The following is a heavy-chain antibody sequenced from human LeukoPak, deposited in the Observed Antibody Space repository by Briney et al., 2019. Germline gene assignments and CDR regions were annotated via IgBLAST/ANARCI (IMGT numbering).Heavy chain of an antibody. CDR1: SGSFIGDC. CDR3: AASGWTPGLDY. J-gene: IGHJ4*02. CDR2: INHSGFT. V-gene: IGHV4-34*01. D-gene: IGHD6-19*01. Sequence: SQALSQTWATHSGSFIGDCWNRIRQPPRKRLEWIGEINHSGFTNYNPSLNSRVTMSVDTSKNQFSLNLTSVTAADTAVYYCAASGWTPGLDYWGQGTPVTVCS.